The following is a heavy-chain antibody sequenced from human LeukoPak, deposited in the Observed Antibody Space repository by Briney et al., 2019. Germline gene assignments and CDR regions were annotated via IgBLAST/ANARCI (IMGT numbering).Heavy chain of an antibody. V-gene: IGHV3-21*01. J-gene: IGHJ5*02. CDR2: ISSSSSYI. CDR1: GFTFSSYS. CDR3: ARDTGIVVVPAAMEMDWFDP. Sequence: PGGSLRLSCAASGFTFSSYSMNWVRQAPGKGLEWVSSISSSSSYIYYADSVKGRFTISRDNAKNSLYLQMNSLRAEDTAVYYCARDTGIVVVPAAMEMDWFDPWGQGTLVTVSS. D-gene: IGHD2-2*01.